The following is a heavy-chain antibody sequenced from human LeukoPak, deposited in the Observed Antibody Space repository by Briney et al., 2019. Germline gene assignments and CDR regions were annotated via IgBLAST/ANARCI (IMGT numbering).Heavy chain of an antibody. CDR1: GGSVSSGSYD. CDR2: IYYSGST. Sequence: SETLSLTCTVSGGSVSSGSYDWSWIRQPPGKGLEWIGYIYYSGSTNYNPSLKSRVTITVDTSKNQFSLKLSSVTAADTVVYYCARVPLSTTARGYFDYWGQGTLVTVSS. CDR3: ARVPLSTTARGYFDY. J-gene: IGHJ4*02. D-gene: IGHD4-17*01. V-gene: IGHV4-61*01.